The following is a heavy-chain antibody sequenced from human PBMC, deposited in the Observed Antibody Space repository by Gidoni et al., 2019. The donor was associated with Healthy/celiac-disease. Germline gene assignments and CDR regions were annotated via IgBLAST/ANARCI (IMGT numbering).Heavy chain of an antibody. V-gene: IGHV3-11*01. Sequence: QVQLVESGGGLVKPGGSLRLSCAASGFTFSDYYMSWIRQAPGKGLELVSYISSSGSTIYYADSVKGRFTISRDNAKNSLYLQMNSLRAEDTAVYYCARVGGGGYDSSGYYYPAFDDAFDIWGQGTMVTVSS. J-gene: IGHJ3*02. CDR1: GFTFSDYY. CDR3: ARVGGGGYDSSGYYYPAFDDAFDI. CDR2: ISSSGSTI. D-gene: IGHD3-22*01.